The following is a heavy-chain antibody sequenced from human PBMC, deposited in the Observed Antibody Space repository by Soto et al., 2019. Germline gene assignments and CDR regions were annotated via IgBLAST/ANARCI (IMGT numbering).Heavy chain of an antibody. D-gene: IGHD6-25*01. J-gene: IGHJ5*02. CDR3: ARPHGGSSGWDNWFDP. V-gene: IGHV4-59*01. Sequence: PSETLCLTCTVSGGSIIGYYWSWIRQPPGKGLEWIGYIHYSGSTNYNPSLKSRVTISVDTSKNQFSLKLNSVTAADTAVYYCARPHGGSSGWDNWFDPWGQGTLVTVSS. CDR1: GGSIIGYY. CDR2: IHYSGST.